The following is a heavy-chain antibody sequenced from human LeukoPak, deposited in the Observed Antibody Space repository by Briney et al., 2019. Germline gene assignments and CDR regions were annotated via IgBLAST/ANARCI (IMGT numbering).Heavy chain of an antibody. CDR1: GFTFSSYA. D-gene: IGHD1-1*01. CDR2: ISGSGGST. Sequence: GGSLRLSCVASGFTFSSYAMTWVRQAPGKGLEWVSAISGSGGSTYYADSVKGRFTISRDNSKNTLYLQMNSLRADDTAVYYCARAEGGGIAFLIDYWGQGTLVTVSS. V-gene: IGHV3-23*01. CDR3: ARAEGGGIAFLIDY. J-gene: IGHJ4*02.